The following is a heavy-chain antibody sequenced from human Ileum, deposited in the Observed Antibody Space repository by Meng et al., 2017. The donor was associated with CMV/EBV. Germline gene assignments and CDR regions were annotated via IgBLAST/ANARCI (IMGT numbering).Heavy chain of an antibody. CDR1: GASISSGDYY. CDR2: IFFSGNT. V-gene: IGHV4-30-4*08. CDR3: ARFRIAALGNLFDP. J-gene: IGHJ5*02. D-gene: IGHD6-13*01. Sequence: QVQLQEPVPGLVKPSQTLSLSCTVSGASISSGDYYWSWIRQSPGKGLEWIGYIFFSGNTYYNPSLNNRVIISIDTPRNQFSLKVDSVTAAATAVYYCARFRIAALGNLFDPWGHGTLVTVSS.